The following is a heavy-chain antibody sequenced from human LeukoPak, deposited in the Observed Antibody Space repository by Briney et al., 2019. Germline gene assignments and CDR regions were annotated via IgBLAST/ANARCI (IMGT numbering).Heavy chain of an antibody. D-gene: IGHD2-2*01. V-gene: IGHV3-23*01. CDR2: ISGSGGST. CDR1: GFTFSSYA. Sequence: PGGSLRLSCAASGFTFSSYAMSWVRQAPGKGLGWVSAISGSGGSTYYADSVKGRFTISRDNSKNTLYLQMNSLRAEDTAVYYCAKQLGYCSSTSCYWDYFDYWGQGTLVTVSS. J-gene: IGHJ4*02. CDR3: AKQLGYCSSTSCYWDYFDY.